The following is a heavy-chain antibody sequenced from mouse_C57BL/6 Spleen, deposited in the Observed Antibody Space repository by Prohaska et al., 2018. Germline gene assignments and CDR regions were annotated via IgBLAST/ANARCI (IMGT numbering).Heavy chain of an antibody. V-gene: IGHV10S3*01. CDR3: TRAQGDYYYYFVKCD. CDR2: ISSKAYGGTT. Sequence: GFTFGDYAMSWFRQDPGQGLEWVGFISSKAYGGTTENAASVKGRFTISRDDSKSIAYLQMNSLKTEDTAVYYCTRAQGDYYYYFVKCDCDQRTLDTVS. D-gene: IGHD2-13*01. CDR1: GFTFGDYA. J-gene: IGHJ3*01.